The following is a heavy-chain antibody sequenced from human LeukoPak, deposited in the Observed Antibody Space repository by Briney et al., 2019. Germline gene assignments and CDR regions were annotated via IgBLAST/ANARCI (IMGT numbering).Heavy chain of an antibody. CDR2: IYPGDSDT. V-gene: IGHV5-51*01. D-gene: IGHD3-3*01. Sequence: GESLKISCKGSGYTFTNYWIGWVRQMPGKGLEWMGIIYPGDSDTRYSPSFQGQVTISVDKSISTAYLQLSSLKASDTAMYYCARHERNAFWTTYYPDYWGQGTLVTVSS. CDR3: ARHERNAFWTTYYPDY. CDR1: GYTFTNYW. J-gene: IGHJ4*02.